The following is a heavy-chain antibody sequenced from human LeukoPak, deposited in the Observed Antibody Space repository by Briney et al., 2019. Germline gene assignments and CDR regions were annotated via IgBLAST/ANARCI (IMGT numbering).Heavy chain of an antibody. CDR2: NSGSGGST. V-gene: IGHV3-23*01. Sequence: GGSLRLSCAASGFTFSSYAMSWVRQAPGKGLEWVSANSGSGGSTYYADSVKGRFTIFRDNSKNTLYLQMNSLRAEDTAVYHCANGWSPDYWGRGTLVTVSS. CDR1: GFTFSSYA. J-gene: IGHJ4*02. CDR3: ANGWSPDY. D-gene: IGHD2-15*01.